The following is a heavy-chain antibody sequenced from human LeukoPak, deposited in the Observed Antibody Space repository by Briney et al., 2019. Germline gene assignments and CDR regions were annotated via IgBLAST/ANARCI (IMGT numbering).Heavy chain of an antibody. V-gene: IGHV3-33*02. D-gene: IGHD3-10*01. Sequence: GRSLRLSCAASGFLFSSYGMHWVRQAPGKGLEWVALISYDGDITYYADSVKGRFTISRDRSTSTVFLQMRSLTAEDTAVYYCARDRYFGLGVHPGWFDPRGQGTLVTVSS. CDR3: ARDRYFGLGVHPGWFDP. CDR1: GFLFSSYG. CDR2: ISYDGDIT. J-gene: IGHJ5*02.